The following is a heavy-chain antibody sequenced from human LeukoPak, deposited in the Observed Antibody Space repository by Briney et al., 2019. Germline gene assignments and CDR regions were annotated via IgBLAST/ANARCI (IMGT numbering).Heavy chain of an antibody. CDR1: GGSFSGYS. J-gene: IGHJ4*02. Sequence: SETLSLTCAVFGGSFSGYSWSWIRQSPEKGLEWIGYIYPSGRTYYNPSLKSRLNMSLDKSKNQFSLKLNSVTAADTAMYYCASHHYGPFDYWGQGTLITVSS. V-gene: IGHV4-30-2*06. CDR3: ASHHYGPFDY. CDR2: IYPSGRT. D-gene: IGHD3-10*01.